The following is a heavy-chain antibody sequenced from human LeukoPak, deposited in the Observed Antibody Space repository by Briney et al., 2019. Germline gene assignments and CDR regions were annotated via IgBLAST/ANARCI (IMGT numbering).Heavy chain of an antibody. V-gene: IGHV3-30*19. CDR2: ISYDGSNK. J-gene: IGHJ4*02. D-gene: IGHD2-2*01. CDR1: GFTFSTSG. Sequence: GGSLRLSCAASGFTFSTSGMHWVRQAPGKGLEWVAVISYDGSNKYYADSVKGRFTISRDNTKNTLYLQMNSLRAEDTAVYYCARARVVPAATHFDYWGQGTLVTVSS. CDR3: ARARVVPAATHFDY.